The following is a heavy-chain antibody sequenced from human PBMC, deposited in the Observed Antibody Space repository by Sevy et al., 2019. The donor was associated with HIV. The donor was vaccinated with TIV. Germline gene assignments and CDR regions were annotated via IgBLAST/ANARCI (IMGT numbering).Heavy chain of an antibody. Sequence: GGSLRLSCAASGFTFSSYNMNWVRQAPGKGLEWISSISSDSAYMYDADSVKGRFTISRDNAKNSLDLQMNGLRAEDTAVYFCARDRGTLNYRSGSGYNDYFDSWGQGTMVTVSS. J-gene: IGHJ4*02. V-gene: IGHV3-21*01. CDR1: GFTFSSYN. CDR3: ARDRGTLNYRSGSGYNDYFDS. CDR2: ISSDSAYM. D-gene: IGHD3-22*01.